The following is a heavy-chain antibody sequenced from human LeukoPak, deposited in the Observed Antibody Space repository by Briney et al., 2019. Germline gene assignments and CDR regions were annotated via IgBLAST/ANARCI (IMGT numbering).Heavy chain of an antibody. CDR2: IFHSGYT. J-gene: IGHJ4*01. CDR1: GYSISSGYF. V-gene: IGHV4-38-2*02. CDR3: ARPVTXXXXYFD. Sequence: SETLSLTCTVSGYSISSGYFWGWIRQSPGTGLEWIGSIFHSGYTYYNPSLESRVTISVDTSKNQFSLKLRSVTAADTAVYYCARPVTXXXXYFD.